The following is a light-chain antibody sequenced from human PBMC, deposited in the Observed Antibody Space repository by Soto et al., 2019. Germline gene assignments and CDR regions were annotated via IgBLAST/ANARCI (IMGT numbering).Light chain of an antibody. V-gene: IGKV3-11*01. CDR1: QYINTR. J-gene: IGKJ5*01. CDR3: QQRSNWPFT. Sequence: EIVLTQYPATLSSFPFYRVTLSCRASQYINTRLAWYQHRPGQAPRLLIYQTSLRAAGIPARFSASGSGTDFTLTISSLEPEDFAVYYCQQRSNWPFTFAQGTRLEIK. CDR2: QTS.